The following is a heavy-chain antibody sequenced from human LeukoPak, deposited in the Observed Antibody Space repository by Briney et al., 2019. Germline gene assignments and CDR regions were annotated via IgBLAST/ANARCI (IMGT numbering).Heavy chain of an antibody. V-gene: IGHV6-1*01. CDR2: AYQRSKWYN. CDR3: ARSPSPYSSGWYFDY. Sequence: SQTLSLTCAISGDSVSINSAAWNWIRQSPSRGLEWLGRAYQRSKWYNDYAVSVKSRITINPDISKNQFSLQLNSVTPEDTAVYYCARSPSPYSSGWYFDYWGQGTLVTVSS. D-gene: IGHD6-19*01. CDR1: GDSVSINSAA. J-gene: IGHJ4*02.